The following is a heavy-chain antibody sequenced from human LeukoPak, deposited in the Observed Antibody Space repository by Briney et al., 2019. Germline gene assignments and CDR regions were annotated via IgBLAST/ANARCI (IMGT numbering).Heavy chain of an antibody. CDR3: ARGVEVVPAAPNWFDP. V-gene: IGHV1-69*01. Sequence: ASVKVSCKASGGTFISYAISWVRQAPGQGLEWMGGIIPIFGTANYAQKFQGRVTITADESTSTAYMELSSLRSEDTAVYYCARGVEVVPAAPNWFDPWGQGTLVTVSS. J-gene: IGHJ5*02. D-gene: IGHD2-2*01. CDR2: IIPIFGTA. CDR1: GGTFISYA.